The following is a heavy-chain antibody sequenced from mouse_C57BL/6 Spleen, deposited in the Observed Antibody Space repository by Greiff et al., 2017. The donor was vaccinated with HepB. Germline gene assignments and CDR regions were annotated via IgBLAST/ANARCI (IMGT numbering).Heavy chain of an antibody. V-gene: IGHV1-76*01. D-gene: IGHD2-5*01. CDR1: GYTFTDYY. J-gene: IGHJ4*01. CDR3: GRDYNNDYAMDY. Sequence: VQLQQSGAELVRPGASVKLSCKASGYTFTDYYINWVKQRPGQGLEWIARIYPGSGNTYYNEKFKGKATLTAEKSSSTAYMQLSSLTSEDSAVYFCGRDYNNDYAMDYWGQGTSVTVSS. CDR2: IYPGSGNT.